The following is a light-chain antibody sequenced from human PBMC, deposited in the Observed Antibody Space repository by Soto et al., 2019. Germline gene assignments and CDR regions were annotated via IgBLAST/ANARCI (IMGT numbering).Light chain of an antibody. J-gene: IGKJ2*01. V-gene: IGKV1-39*01. CDR1: QSISSY. Sequence: DIQMTQSPSSLSASVGDRVTITCRASQSISSYLNWYQQKPGKAPKLLIYAASILQSGVPSRFSGSGSGTDFTLTISSLQPEDVATYYCQQSYSTPTFGQGTKLEIK. CDR2: AAS. CDR3: QQSYSTPT.